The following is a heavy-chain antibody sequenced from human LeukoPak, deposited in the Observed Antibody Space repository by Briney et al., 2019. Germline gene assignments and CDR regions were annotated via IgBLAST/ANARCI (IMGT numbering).Heavy chain of an antibody. V-gene: IGHV3-66*01. J-gene: IGHJ1*01. D-gene: IGHD6-13*01. CDR1: GFTVSVNY. CDR3: AKDFRSSWPRGYFQH. CDR2: IYSGGNT. Sequence: GGSLRLSCAAFGFTVSVNYMSWVRQAPGKGLECVSVIYSGGNTYYAGSVKGRFTISRDNSKNTLYLQMNSLRAEDTAVYYCAKDFRSSWPRGYFQHWGQGTLVTVSS.